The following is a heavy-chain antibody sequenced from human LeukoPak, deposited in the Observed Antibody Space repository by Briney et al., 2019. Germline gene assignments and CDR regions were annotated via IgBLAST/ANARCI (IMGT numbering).Heavy chain of an antibody. D-gene: IGHD1-26*01. CDR3: ARGYSGSYGRFDY. CDR1: GGSISSYY. J-gene: IGHJ4*02. Sequence: SETLSLTCTVSGGSISSYYWSWIRQPPGKGLEWLGYIYYSGSTSYNPSLKSRVTISVDTSKNQFSLKLSSVTAADTAVYYCARGYSGSYGRFDYWGQGTLVTVSS. CDR2: IYYSGST. V-gene: IGHV4-59*01.